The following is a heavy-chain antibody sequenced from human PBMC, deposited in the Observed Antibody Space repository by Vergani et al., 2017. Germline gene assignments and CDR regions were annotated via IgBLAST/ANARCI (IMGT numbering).Heavy chain of an antibody. V-gene: IGHV3-30*03. D-gene: IGHD1-1*01. Sequence: QVHLVESGGGVVQPGRSLRLSCVVSGFTSSYYGMHWFRQAPGKGLEWVAVISYDGTQKYYADSVKGRLTISRDNSKSTLYLQMNSLRTEDTAVYYCATKSCGTPGCQIGYFREWGQGTLVTVSS. J-gene: IGHJ1*01. CDR2: ISYDGTQK. CDR3: ATKSCGTPGCQIGYFRE. CDR1: GFTSSYYG.